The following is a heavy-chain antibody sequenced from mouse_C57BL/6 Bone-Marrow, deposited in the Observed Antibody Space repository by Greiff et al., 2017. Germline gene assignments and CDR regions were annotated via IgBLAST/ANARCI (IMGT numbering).Heavy chain of an antibody. CDR1: GFTFSDYG. D-gene: IGHD2-4*01. CDR2: ISSGSSTI. J-gene: IGHJ3*01. Sequence: EVQVVESGGGLVKPGGSLKLSCAASGFTFSDYGMHWVRQAPEKGLEWVAYISSGSSTIYYADTVKGRFTISRDNAKNTLFLQMTSLRSEDTAMYYCAISMIKAWFAYWGQGTLVTVSA. CDR3: AISMIKAWFAY. V-gene: IGHV5-17*01.